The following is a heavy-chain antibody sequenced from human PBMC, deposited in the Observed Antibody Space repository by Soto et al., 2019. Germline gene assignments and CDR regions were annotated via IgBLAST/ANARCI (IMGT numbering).Heavy chain of an antibody. CDR3: ARGGKSSSWYEGDNWFDP. J-gene: IGHJ5*02. V-gene: IGHV3-21*01. Sequence: GGSLRLSCAASGFTFSSYSMNWVRQAPGKGLEWVSSISSSSSYIYYADSVKGRFTISRDNAKNSLYLQMNSLRAEDTDVYYCARGGKSSSWYEGDNWFDPWGQGTLVTVSS. CDR2: ISSSSSYI. D-gene: IGHD6-13*01. CDR1: GFTFSSYS.